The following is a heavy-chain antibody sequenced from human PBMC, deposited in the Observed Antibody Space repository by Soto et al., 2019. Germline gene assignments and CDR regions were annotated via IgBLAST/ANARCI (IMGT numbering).Heavy chain of an antibody. CDR2: ISAYNGNT. CDR3: ARDKGGDYAHYYYYGMDV. D-gene: IGHD4-17*01. Sequence: QVQLVQSGAEVKKPGASVKVSCKASGYTFTSYGISWVRQAPGQGLEWMGWISAYNGNTNYAQKLQGRVTMTTDTYTSTAYMELRSLRSDDTAVYYCARDKGGDYAHYYYYGMDVWGQGTTVTVSS. CDR1: GYTFTSYG. J-gene: IGHJ6*02. V-gene: IGHV1-18*01.